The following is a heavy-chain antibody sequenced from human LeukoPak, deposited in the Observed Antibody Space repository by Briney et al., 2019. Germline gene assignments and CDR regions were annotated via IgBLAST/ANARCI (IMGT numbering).Heavy chain of an antibody. J-gene: IGHJ5*02. CDR1: GYTFTSYD. Sequence: GASVKVSCKASGYTFTSYDINWVRQATGQGLEWMGWMNPNSGNTGYAQKFQGRVTMTRNTSISTAYMELSSLRSEDTAVYYCARGRDGSGPPEFDPWGQGTLVTVSS. CDR2: MNPNSGNT. V-gene: IGHV1-8*01. CDR3: ARGRDGSGPPEFDP. D-gene: IGHD3-10*01.